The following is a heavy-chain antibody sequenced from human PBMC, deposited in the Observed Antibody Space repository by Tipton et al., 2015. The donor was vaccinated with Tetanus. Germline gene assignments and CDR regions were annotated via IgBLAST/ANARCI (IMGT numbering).Heavy chain of an antibody. CDR1: GGSFNSGGWF. CDR2: IYHTGST. V-gene: IGHV4-31*01. CDR3: ARDVQRCSGGRCYAGKIDS. J-gene: IGHJ5*01. Sequence: TLSLTCTVSGGSFNSGGWFWSWIRQRPGKGLEWIGNIYHTGSTSHNPSLQSQVTVSMDPSQRQFSLKLFSVTVADTAFYYCARDVQRCSGGRCYAGKIDSWGQGILVTVSS. D-gene: IGHD2-15*01.